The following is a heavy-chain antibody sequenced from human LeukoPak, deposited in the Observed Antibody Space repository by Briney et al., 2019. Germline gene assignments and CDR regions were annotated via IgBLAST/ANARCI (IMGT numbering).Heavy chain of an antibody. D-gene: IGHD6-13*01. Sequence: RPSQTLSLTCTVSGCSISSDSYYWSSIRQPAGKGLEWIGRIYTSGCTTYNPSLKSRVTISVATSKNQFSLKLSSVTAADTAVYYCAREAEGIAAAGTFDYWGQGTLVTVSS. CDR1: GCSISSDSYY. J-gene: IGHJ4*02. V-gene: IGHV4-61*02. CDR2: IYTSGCT. CDR3: AREAEGIAAAGTFDY.